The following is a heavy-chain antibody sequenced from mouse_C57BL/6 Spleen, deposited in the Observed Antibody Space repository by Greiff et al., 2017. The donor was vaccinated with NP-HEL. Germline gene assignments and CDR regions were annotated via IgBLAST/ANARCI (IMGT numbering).Heavy chain of an antibody. J-gene: IGHJ3*01. CDR1: GYTFTDYE. CDR3: TRRDGSGFAWFAY. D-gene: IGHD3-2*02. V-gene: IGHV1-15*01. Sequence: VKLQQSGAELVRPGASVTLSCKASGYTFTDYEMHWVKQTPVHGLEWIGAIDPETGGTAYNQKFKGKAILTADKSSSTAYMELRSLTSEDSAVYYCTRRDGSGFAWFAYWGQGTLVTVSA. CDR2: IDPETGGT.